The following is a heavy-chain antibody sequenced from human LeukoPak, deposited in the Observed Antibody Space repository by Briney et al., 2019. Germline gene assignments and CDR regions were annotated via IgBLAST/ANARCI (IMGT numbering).Heavy chain of an antibody. CDR2: FFSTGRT. V-gene: IGHV4-39*01. D-gene: IGHD6-13*01. CDR3: IPGSSTSWYHFDN. CDR1: GGSVSSSNHH. J-gene: IGHJ4*02. Sequence: SETLSLTCNVSGGSVSSSNHHWAWIRQSPGMGLEWVGTFFSTGRTSQNPDPSLKGRVTLSVDTSRNQFSLQLRSLTAADTANCASIPGSSTSWYHFDNWGQGTLVTVPS.